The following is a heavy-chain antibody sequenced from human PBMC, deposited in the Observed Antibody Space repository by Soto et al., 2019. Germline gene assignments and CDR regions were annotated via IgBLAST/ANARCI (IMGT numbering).Heavy chain of an antibody. V-gene: IGHV4-59*08. CDR3: ASSERYCTNGVCYTGYYYYYMDV. CDR1: GGSISSYY. J-gene: IGHJ6*03. CDR2: IYYSGST. Sequence: PSETLSLTCTVSGGSISSYYWSWIRQPPGKGLEWIGYIYYSGSTNYNPSLKSRVTISVDTSKNQFSLKLSSVTAADTAVYYCASSERYCTNGVCYTGYYYYYMDVWGKGTTVTVSS. D-gene: IGHD2-8*01.